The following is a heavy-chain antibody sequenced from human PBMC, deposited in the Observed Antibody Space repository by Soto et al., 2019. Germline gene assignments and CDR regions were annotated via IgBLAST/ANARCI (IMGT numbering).Heavy chain of an antibody. J-gene: IGHJ4*02. CDR2: ISAYNGNK. CDR1: GYMFTTYG. D-gene: IGHD6-6*01. CDR3: ARTGGGMAARPLEY. V-gene: IGHV1-18*04. Sequence: QVQLVQSGGEVKKPGASVEVSCRTSGYMFTTYGMSWVRQAPGQGLEWMAWISAYNGNKKYAQKFQGRVTMTTDTSTSTVSMELRNLTSDDTGTYFCARTGGGMAARPLEYWGQGTLATVSS.